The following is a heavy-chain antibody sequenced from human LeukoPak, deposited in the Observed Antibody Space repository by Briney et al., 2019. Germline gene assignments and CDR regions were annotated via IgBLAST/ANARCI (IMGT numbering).Heavy chain of an antibody. CDR3: AREKVYYYDSSGYLDY. J-gene: IGHJ4*02. Sequence: SETLSLTCTVSGGSISSSSYYWGWIRQPPGEGLGCIGSIFYSGRTYYNPSLKSRVTISVDTSKNQFSLKLSSVTAADTAVYYCAREKVYYYDSSGYLDYWGQGTLVTVSS. CDR2: IFYSGRT. V-gene: IGHV4-39*07. D-gene: IGHD3-22*01. CDR1: GGSISSSSYY.